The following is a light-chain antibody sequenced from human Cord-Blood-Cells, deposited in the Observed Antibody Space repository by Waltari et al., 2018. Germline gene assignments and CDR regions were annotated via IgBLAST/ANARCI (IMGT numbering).Light chain of an antibody. Sequence: DIQMTQSPSSLSASVGDRVTITCRASQSISSYLNWYQQNPGKAPKLLIYAASSLQSGVPSRFSGSGSGTDFTLTISSLQPEDFATYYCQQSYSTPPTWTFGQGTKVEIK. V-gene: IGKV1-39*01. CDR1: QSISSY. CDR3: QQSYSTPPTWT. CDR2: AAS. J-gene: IGKJ1*01.